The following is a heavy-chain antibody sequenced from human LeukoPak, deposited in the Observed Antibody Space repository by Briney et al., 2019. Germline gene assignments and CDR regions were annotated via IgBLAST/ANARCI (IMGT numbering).Heavy chain of an antibody. CDR2: ISAYNGKT. V-gene: IGHV1-18*01. J-gene: IGHJ3*02. CDR1: GYTLNSYG. Sequence: ASVKVSCKASGYTLNSYGISWVRQAPGQGLEWMGWISAYNGKTNYAQKLQGRVTMTTDTSTSTAYMELRSLRSDDTAVYYCARDLRFIQPKVFDIWGQGTMVTVSS. CDR3: ARDLRFIQPKVFDI. D-gene: IGHD3-3*01.